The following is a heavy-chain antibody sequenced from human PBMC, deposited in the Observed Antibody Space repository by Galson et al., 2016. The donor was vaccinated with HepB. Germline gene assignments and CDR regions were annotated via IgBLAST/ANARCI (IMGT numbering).Heavy chain of an antibody. CDR3: TRDFDPFDP. V-gene: IGHV4-59*01. CDR1: GASITTYY. J-gene: IGHJ5*02. CDR2: IHHRWST. D-gene: IGHD3-9*01. Sequence: SETLSLTCTVSGASITTYYWSWIRQPPGKALEWIGYIHHRWSTKYNPSLNSRVTMSLGTSENQFSLSLRSVTAADTAVYYRTRDFDPFDPWGQGTLVTVSS.